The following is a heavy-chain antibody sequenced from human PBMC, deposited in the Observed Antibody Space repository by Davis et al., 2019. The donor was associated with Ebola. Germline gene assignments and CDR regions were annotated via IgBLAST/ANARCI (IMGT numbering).Heavy chain of an antibody. CDR3: TTFEQWLDGGDY. D-gene: IGHD6-19*01. Sequence: PGGSLRLSCAASGFTFSNAWMSWVRQAPGKGLEWVGRIKSKTDGGTTDYAAPVKGRFTISRDDSKNTLYLQMNSLKTEDTAVYYCTTFEQWLDGGDYWGQGTLVTVSS. CDR2: IKSKTDGGTT. V-gene: IGHV3-15*01. CDR1: GFTFSNAW. J-gene: IGHJ4*02.